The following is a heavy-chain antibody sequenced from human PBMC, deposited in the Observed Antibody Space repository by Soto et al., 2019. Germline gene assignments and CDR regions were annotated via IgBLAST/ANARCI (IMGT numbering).Heavy chain of an antibody. D-gene: IGHD6-19*01. V-gene: IGHV4-39*01. CDR3: ARHRNSSGYFDY. CDR1: GGSIGSSNYY. CDR2: IYYSGST. Sequence: ETLSLTCTVSGGSIGSSNYYWGWIRQPPGKGLEWIGSIYYSGSTSYNPSLKSRVTISVDTSKNQFSLNLRSVTAADAAVYYCARHRNSSGYFDYWGQGTLVTVSS. J-gene: IGHJ4*02.